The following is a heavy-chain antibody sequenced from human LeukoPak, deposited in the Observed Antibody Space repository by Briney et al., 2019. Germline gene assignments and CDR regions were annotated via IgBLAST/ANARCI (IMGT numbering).Heavy chain of an antibody. CDR2: INWNGDSI. Sequence: GGSLRLSCAASGFTFDDYGMNWVRQAPGKGLEWVSGINWNGDSIGYADSVKGRFTISRDNAKNSLYLQMNSLRAEDTALYYCARLYSSSWYAGFDYWGQGTLVTVSS. D-gene: IGHD6-13*01. CDR3: ARLYSSSWYAGFDY. V-gene: IGHV3-20*04. J-gene: IGHJ4*02. CDR1: GFTFDDYG.